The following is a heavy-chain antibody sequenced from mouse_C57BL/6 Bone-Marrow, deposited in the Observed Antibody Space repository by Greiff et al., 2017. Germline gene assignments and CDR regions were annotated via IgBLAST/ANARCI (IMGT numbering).Heavy chain of an antibody. CDR3: ARRIYSDYPYAMDY. CDR1: GYTFTSYW. CDR2: IDPSDSYT. Sequence: QVQLQQPGAELVRPGTSVKLSCKASGYTFTSYWMHWVKQRPGQGLEWIGVIDPSDSYTNYNQKFKGKATLTVDTSSSTAYMQLSSLTSEDSAVYYCARRIYSDYPYAMDYLGQGTSVTVSS. D-gene: IGHD2-4*01. J-gene: IGHJ4*01. V-gene: IGHV1-59*01.